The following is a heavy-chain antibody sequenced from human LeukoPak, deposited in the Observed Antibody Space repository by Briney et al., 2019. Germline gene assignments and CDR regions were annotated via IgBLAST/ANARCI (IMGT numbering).Heavy chain of an antibody. CDR3: AKDMRPDSSGPDY. V-gene: IGHV3-9*01. D-gene: IGHD6-19*01. CDR2: ISWNSGGI. J-gene: IGHJ4*02. CDR1: GFTFDDYA. Sequence: HPGGSLRLSCAASGFTFDDYAMHWVRQAPGKGLEWVSGISWNSGGIGYADSVKGRFTISRDNAKNSLYLQMNSLRAEDTALYYCAKDMRPDSSGPDYWGQGTLVTVSS.